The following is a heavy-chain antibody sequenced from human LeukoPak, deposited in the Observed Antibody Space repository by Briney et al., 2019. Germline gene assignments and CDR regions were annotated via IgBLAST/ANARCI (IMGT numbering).Heavy chain of an antibody. V-gene: IGHV1-69*02. CDR2: IIPILGIA. D-gene: IGHD3-22*01. J-gene: IGHJ4*02. Sequence: SVKVSCKASGYTFTSYYIHWVRQAPGQGLEWMGRIIPILGIANYAQKFQGRVTITADKSTSTAYMELSSLRSEDTAVYYCATYYYDSSGYYYGGNYFDYWGQGTLVTVSS. CDR1: GYTFTSYY. CDR3: ATYYYDSSGYYYGGNYFDY.